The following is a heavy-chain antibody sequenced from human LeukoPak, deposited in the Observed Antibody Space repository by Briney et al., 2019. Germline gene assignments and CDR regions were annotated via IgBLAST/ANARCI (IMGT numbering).Heavy chain of an antibody. V-gene: IGHV1-69*04. CDR1: GGTFSSYA. J-gene: IGHJ4*02. CDR2: IIPIFGIA. D-gene: IGHD3-10*01. CDR3: ARTAPMSNYGSGSYYLDY. Sequence: ASVKVSCKASGGTFSSYAISWVRRAPGQGLEWMGRIIPIFGIANYAQKFQGRVTITADKSTSTAYMELSSLRSEDTAVYYCARTAPMSNYGSGSYYLDYWGQGTLATVSS.